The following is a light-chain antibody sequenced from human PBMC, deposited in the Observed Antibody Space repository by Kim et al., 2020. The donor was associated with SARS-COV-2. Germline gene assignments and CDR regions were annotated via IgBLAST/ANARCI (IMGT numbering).Light chain of an antibody. J-gene: IGLJ2*01. CDR2: LNSGGSH. CDR1: SGHSNYA. CDR3: QTWGTGLVV. Sequence: QPVLTQSPSASASLGASVKLTCTLSSGHSNYAIAWHQQQPEKGPRFLMKLNSGGSHTKGDGIPDRFSGSTSGAERYLTISSLHSEDEADYYCQTWGTGLVVFGGGTQLTVL. V-gene: IGLV4-69*01.